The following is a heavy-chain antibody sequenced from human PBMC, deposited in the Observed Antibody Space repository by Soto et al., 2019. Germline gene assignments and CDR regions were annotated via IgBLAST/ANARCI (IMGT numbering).Heavy chain of an antibody. CDR2: ISAYNGNT. D-gene: IGHD5-18*01. V-gene: IGHV1-18*01. CDR3: ARDHPSAGYSYGSPYDAFDI. Sequence: WASVKVSCKASGYTFTSYGISWVRQAPGQGLEWMGWISAYNGNTNYAQKLQGRVTMTTDTSTSTAYMELRSLRSDDTAVYYCARDHPSAGYSYGSPYDAFDISGQVPMVTFSS. CDR1: GYTFTSYG. J-gene: IGHJ3*02.